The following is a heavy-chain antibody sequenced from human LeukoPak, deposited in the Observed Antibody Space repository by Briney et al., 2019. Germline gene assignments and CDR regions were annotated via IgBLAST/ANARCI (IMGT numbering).Heavy chain of an antibody. CDR3: ARDPSPSYDSSGYWFYYYMDV. J-gene: IGHJ6*03. V-gene: IGHV1-46*01. D-gene: IGHD3-22*01. Sequence: GASVKVSCKASGYTFTSYYMHWVRQAPGQGLEWMGIINPSGGSTSYAQKFQGRVTMTRDMSTSTVYMELSSLRSEDTAVYYCARDPSPSYDSSGYWFYYYMDVWGKGTTVTVSS. CDR2: INPSGGST. CDR1: GYTFTSYY.